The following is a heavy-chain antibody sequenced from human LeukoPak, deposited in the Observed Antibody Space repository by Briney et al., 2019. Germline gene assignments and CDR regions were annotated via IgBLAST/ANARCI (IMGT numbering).Heavy chain of an antibody. D-gene: IGHD3-22*01. J-gene: IGHJ4*02. Sequence: ASVKVSCKASGYTFTSYGISWVRQAPGQGLEWMGWISAYNGNTNYAQKLQGRATMTTDTSTSTAYMELRSLRSDDTAVYYCARVVYYYDSSGYYTYFDYWGQGTLVTVSS. CDR3: ARVVYYYDSSGYYTYFDY. CDR1: GYTFTSYG. CDR2: ISAYNGNT. V-gene: IGHV1-18*01.